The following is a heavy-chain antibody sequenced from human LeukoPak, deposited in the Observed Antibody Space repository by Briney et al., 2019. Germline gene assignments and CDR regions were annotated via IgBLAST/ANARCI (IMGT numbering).Heavy chain of an antibody. J-gene: IGHJ4*02. D-gene: IGHD3-9*01. V-gene: IGHV3-21*01. CDR2: ISSSSIYI. CDR1: GFTFSRYN. Sequence: PGGSLRLSCAASGFTFSRYNMNWVRQAPGKGLEWVSSISSSSIYIYYADSMKGRFTISRDNAKNSLYLQMNSLRAEDTAVYYCARDPWEDAHYDLLTGYDAIDYWGQGTLVTVSS. CDR3: ARDPWEDAHYDLLTGYDAIDY.